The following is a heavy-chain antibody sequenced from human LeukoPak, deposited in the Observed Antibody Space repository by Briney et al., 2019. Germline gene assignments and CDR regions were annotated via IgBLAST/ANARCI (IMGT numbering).Heavy chain of an antibody. Sequence: ASVKVSCKASGYTFTSYGISWVRQAPGQGLEWMGWISAYNGNTNYAQKLQGRVTMTTDTSTSTAYMELRSLRSDDTAAYYCARDRETWHGLRYFDYWGQGTLVTVSS. V-gene: IGHV1-18*01. J-gene: IGHJ4*02. D-gene: IGHD1-26*01. CDR2: ISAYNGNT. CDR3: ARDRETWHGLRYFDY. CDR1: GYTFTSYG.